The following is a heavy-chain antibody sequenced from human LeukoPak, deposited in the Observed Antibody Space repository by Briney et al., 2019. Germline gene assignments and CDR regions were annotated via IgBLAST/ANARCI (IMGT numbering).Heavy chain of an antibody. CDR1: GFTFSSYW. CDR3: ARGYCTGANCRPYYYYGMDV. D-gene: IGHD2-8*02. V-gene: IGHV3-7*02. J-gene: IGHJ6*02. CDR2: IKEDGSEK. Sequence: GGSLRLSCGASGFTFSSYWMSWVRQVPGKGLEWVAKIKEDGSEKYYVDSVEGRFTISRGNAKNSLCLQMNSLRAEDTAVYYCARGYCTGANCRPYYYYGMDVWGLGTTVTVSS.